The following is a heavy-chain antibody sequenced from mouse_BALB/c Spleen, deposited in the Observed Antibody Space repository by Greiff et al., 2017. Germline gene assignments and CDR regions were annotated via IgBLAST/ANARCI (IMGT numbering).Heavy chain of an antibody. V-gene: IGHV5-6-5*01. J-gene: IGHJ1*01. Sequence: VKLVESGGGLVKPGGSLKLSCAASGFTFSSYAMSWVRQTPEKRLEWVASISSGGSTYYPDSVKGRFTISRDNARNILYLQMSSLRSEDTAMYYCARGDMYGSSYYWYFDVWGAGTTVTVSS. D-gene: IGHD1-1*01. CDR2: ISSGGST. CDR1: GFTFSSYA. CDR3: ARGDMYGSSYYWYFDV.